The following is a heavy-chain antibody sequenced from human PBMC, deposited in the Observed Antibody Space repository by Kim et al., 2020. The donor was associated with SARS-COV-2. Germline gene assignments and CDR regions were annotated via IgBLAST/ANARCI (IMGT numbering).Heavy chain of an antibody. D-gene: IGHD3-10*01. V-gene: IGHV3-33*05. CDR3: ASPNYYGSGTKQGDAFDI. J-gene: IGHJ3*02. Sequence: GGSLRLSCAASGFTFSSYGMHWVRQAPGKGLEWVAVISYDGSNKYYADSVKGRFTISRDNSKNTLYLQMNSLRAEDTAVYYCASPNYYGSGTKQGDAFDIWGQGTMVTVSS. CDR1: GFTFSSYG. CDR2: ISYDGSNK.